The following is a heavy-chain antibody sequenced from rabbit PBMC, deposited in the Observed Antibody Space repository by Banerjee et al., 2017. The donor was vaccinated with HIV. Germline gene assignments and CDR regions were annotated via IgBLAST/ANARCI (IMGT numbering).Heavy chain of an antibody. V-gene: IGHV1S45*01. D-gene: IGHD6-1*01. CDR2: IYAGSGGST. Sequence: EESGGDLVKPGGTLTLTCTVSGFSFSSSYWICWVRQAPGKGLEWIACIYAGSGGSTYYASWAKGRFTISKTSSTAVTLQMTSLTAADTATYFCARDLGGANYATMDLWGPGTLVTVS. CDR3: ARDLGGANYATMDL. J-gene: IGHJ4*01. CDR1: GFSFSSSYW.